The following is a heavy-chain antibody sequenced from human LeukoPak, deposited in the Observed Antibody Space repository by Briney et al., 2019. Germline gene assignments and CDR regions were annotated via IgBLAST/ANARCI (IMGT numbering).Heavy chain of an antibody. CDR3: AKDISLFLKGVNYYFDY. V-gene: IGHV3-9*01. J-gene: IGHJ4*02. Sequence: GGSLRLSCAASGFTFDDYAMHWVRQAPGKGLEWVSGISWNSGSIGYADSVKGRFTISRDNAKNSLYLQMNSLRAEDTALYYCAKDISLFLKGVNYYFDYWGQGTLVTVPS. CDR1: GFTFDDYA. CDR2: ISWNSGSI. D-gene: IGHD3-16*02.